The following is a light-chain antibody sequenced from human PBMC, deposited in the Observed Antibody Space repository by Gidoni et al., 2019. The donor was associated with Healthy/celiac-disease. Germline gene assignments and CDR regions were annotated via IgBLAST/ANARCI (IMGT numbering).Light chain of an antibody. CDR3: QQYDNYLFT. Sequence: DIKMPQSPSPLSASVGDRVTITCQASQSISSWFAWYQQKPGKAPKLLIYDASSLERGVPSRFSGSGSGTEFTLTISSLQPDDIATYYCQQYDNYLFTFGGGTKVDIK. CDR1: QSISSW. CDR2: DAS. V-gene: IGKV1-5*01. J-gene: IGKJ4*01.